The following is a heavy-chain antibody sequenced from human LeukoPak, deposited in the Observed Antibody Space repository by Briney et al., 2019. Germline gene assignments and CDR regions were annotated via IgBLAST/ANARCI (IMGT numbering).Heavy chain of an antibody. CDR1: GFTFDDYA. CDR3: AINGGGDSGYGNFDY. J-gene: IGHJ4*02. D-gene: IGHD5-12*01. V-gene: IGHV3-9*01. Sequence: GRSLRLSCAVSGFTFDDYAMHWVRQVPGKGLEWVSGIIWNSDSIGYADSVKGPFTTSRDDAKNSLYLQMNSLRAEDTAFYYCAINGGGDSGYGNFDYWGQGTLVTVSS. CDR2: IIWNSDSI.